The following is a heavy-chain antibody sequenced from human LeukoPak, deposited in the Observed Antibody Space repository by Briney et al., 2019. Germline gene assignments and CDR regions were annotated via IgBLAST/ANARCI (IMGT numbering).Heavy chain of an antibody. CDR1: GGSFSSTTYY. V-gene: IGHV4-39*07. Sequence: SETLSLTCTVSGGSFSSTTYYWGWIRQPPGKGLEWIGYIYHSGSTYYNPSLKSRVTISVDRSKNQFSLKLSSVTAADTAVYYCARVGKWFGELSGAFDIWGQGTMVTVSS. CDR2: IYHSGST. D-gene: IGHD3-10*01. J-gene: IGHJ3*02. CDR3: ARVGKWFGELSGAFDI.